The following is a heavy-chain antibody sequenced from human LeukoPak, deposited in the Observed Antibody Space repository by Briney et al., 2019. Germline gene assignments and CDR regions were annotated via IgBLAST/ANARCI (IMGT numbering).Heavy chain of an antibody. CDR2: ILSDGSKT. J-gene: IGHJ4*02. D-gene: IGHD1-1*01. CDR3: VEDRAGHWTFDY. Sequence: PGGSLRLSCAASGFTFSSDAMHWVRQAPGKGLEWVAIILSDGSKTYYPDSVRGRFTISRDNSKNTLYLQMNSLRDEDTAVYYCVEDRAGHWTFDYWGQGTLVTVTS. CDR1: GFTFSSDA. V-gene: IGHV3-30*02.